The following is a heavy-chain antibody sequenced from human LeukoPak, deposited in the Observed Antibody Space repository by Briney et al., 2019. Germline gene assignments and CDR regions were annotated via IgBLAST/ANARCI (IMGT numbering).Heavy chain of an antibody. CDR2: IKSKSDGDTT. D-gene: IGHD1-1*01. CDR3: TTGPVTIGTTTIDY. J-gene: IGHJ4*02. Sequence: PGGSLRLSCTASGFTFSNAWMNWVRQAPGKGLEWVGRIKSKSDGDTTDYAAPVKGRFTISRDDSKNTLYLQMNSLKTEDTAVYYCTTGPVTIGTTTIDYWGQGTLVTVSS. CDR1: GFTFSNAW. V-gene: IGHV3-15*01.